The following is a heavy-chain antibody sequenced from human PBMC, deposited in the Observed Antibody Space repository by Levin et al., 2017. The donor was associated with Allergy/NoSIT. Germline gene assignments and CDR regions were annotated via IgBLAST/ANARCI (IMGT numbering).Heavy chain of an antibody. J-gene: IGHJ2*01. Sequence: GESLKISCAASGFTFSSYAMHWVRQAPGKGLEWVAVISYDGSNKYYADSVKGRFTISRDNSKNTLYLQMNSLRAEDTAVYYCARGQGAAMVTLSSYWYFDLWGRGTLVTVSS. CDR2: ISYDGSNK. D-gene: IGHD5-18*01. CDR3: ARGQGAAMVTLSSYWYFDL. V-gene: IGHV3-30-3*01. CDR1: GFTFSSYA.